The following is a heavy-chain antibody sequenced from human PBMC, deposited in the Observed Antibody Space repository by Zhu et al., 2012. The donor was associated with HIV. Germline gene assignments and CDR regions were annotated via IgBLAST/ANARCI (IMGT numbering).Heavy chain of an antibody. CDR1: GSSIISTYY. J-gene: IGHJ4*02. CDR2: IYHSETT. D-gene: IGHD3-3*02. Sequence: QVQLQESGPGLVKPSETLPLTCAVSGSSIISTYYWGWIRQPPGKGLEWIGSIYHSETTYYNPSLKSRVTISIDTANNQFSLKLGSVTAADTAVYYCARHSWTATDYFDYWGQGTLVTVSS. CDR3: ARHSWTATDYFDY. V-gene: IGHV4-38-2*01.